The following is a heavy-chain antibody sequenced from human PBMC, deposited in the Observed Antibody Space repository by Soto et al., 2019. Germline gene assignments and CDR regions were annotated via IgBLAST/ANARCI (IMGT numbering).Heavy chain of an antibody. Sequence: ASETLSLTCTVSGGSISSGDYYWSWIRQPPGKGLEWIGYIYYSGSTYYNPSLKSRVTISVDTSKNQFSPKLSSVTAADTAVYYCARVGGVFMTTGDYWGQGTLVTVSS. V-gene: IGHV4-30-4*01. CDR2: IYYSGST. CDR1: GGSISSGDYY. CDR3: ARVGGVFMTTGDY. D-gene: IGHD4-17*01. J-gene: IGHJ4*02.